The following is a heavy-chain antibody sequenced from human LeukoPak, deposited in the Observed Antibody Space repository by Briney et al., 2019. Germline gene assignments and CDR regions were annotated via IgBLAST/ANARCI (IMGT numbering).Heavy chain of an antibody. Sequence: GASVKVSCKVSGYTLTELSMHWVRQAPGKGLEWMGGFDPEDGETIYAQKFQGRVTMTEDTSTDTAYMELSSLRSEDTAMYYCARRAYSSSWSRYYYYYYMDVWGKGTTVTVSS. CDR2: FDPEDGET. CDR3: ARRAYSSSWSRYYYYYYMDV. D-gene: IGHD6-13*01. J-gene: IGHJ6*03. V-gene: IGHV1-24*01. CDR1: GYTLTELS.